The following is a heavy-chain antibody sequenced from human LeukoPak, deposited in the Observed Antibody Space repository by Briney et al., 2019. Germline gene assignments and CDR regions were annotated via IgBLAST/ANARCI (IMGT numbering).Heavy chain of an antibody. Sequence: GGSLRLSCAASEFTFNNYWMHWVRQAPGKGLVWVSRINSDGSHTDYADSVKGRFTISRDNAKNSLYLQMNSLRTEDTAVYYCARRRYNWNAIDYWGQGTLVTVSS. V-gene: IGHV3-74*01. J-gene: IGHJ4*02. CDR2: INSDGSHT. CDR3: ARRRYNWNAIDY. D-gene: IGHD1-20*01. CDR1: EFTFNNYW.